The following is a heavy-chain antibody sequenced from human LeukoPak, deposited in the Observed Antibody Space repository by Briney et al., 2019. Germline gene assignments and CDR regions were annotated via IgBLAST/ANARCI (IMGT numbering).Heavy chain of an antibody. V-gene: IGHV3-53*01. CDR2: IYSNGST. CDR1: XFTVSSNY. D-gene: IGHD6-19*01. Sequence: PGGSLRLSGAASXFTVSSNYMSWVRQAPGKGLEWVSIIYSNGSTYYADSMKGRFTISRDNSKNTLYLQMNSLRAEDTAVYYCARFYSSGSFGAFDIWGQGTMVTVSS. CDR3: ARFYSSGSFGAFDI. J-gene: IGHJ3*02.